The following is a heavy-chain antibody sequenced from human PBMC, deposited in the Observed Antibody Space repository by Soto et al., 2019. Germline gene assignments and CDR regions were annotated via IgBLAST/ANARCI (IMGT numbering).Heavy chain of an antibody. CDR3: AREPLVDVAAAVGRVGY. V-gene: IGHV1-69*12. Sequence: QVQLVQSGAEVKKPGSSVKVSCKASGGTFSSYAISWVRQAPGQGLEWMGAIIPIFGTATYAQQFQGRVTITADEATSTAYRELSSLRAEDTAVYYCAREPLVDVAAAVGRVGYWGQGSLVTVSS. D-gene: IGHD6-13*01. CDR1: GGTFSSYA. CDR2: IIPIFGTA. J-gene: IGHJ4*02.